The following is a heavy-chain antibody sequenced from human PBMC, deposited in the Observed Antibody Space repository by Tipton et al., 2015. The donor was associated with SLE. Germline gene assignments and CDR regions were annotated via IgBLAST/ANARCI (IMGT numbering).Heavy chain of an antibody. J-gene: IGHJ4*02. D-gene: IGHD2-8*02. V-gene: IGHV4-59*08. Sequence: TLSLTCTVSGGSISTYYWSWIRQPPGKGLGWIGYIYYSGTTNYNPSLKSRVTISVDTSKNQFSLRLSSVTAADTAVYYCTRGSWYYFDYLGQGTLVTVSP. CDR1: GGSISTYY. CDR2: IYYSGTT. CDR3: TRGSWYYFDY.